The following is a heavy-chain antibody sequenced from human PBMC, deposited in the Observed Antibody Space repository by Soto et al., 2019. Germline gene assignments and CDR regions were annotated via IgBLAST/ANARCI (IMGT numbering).Heavy chain of an antibody. Sequence: QVKLVQSGAEVKKPGASVKVSCKASGYAFSQFYIHWMRQAPGQGLEWMGWINPNSGRTKFAQKFQGWVTMTRDTSIKTVYMELSGLKSDATAVYYCARERGGTTATLDYYYFYMDVWGKGTTVTVSS. D-gene: IGHD4-17*01. J-gene: IGHJ6*03. CDR3: ARERGGTTATLDYYYFYMDV. CDR2: INPNSGRT. V-gene: IGHV1-2*04. CDR1: GYAFSQFY.